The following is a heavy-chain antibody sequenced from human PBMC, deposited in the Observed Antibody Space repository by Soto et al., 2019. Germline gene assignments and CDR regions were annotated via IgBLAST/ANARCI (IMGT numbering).Heavy chain of an antibody. J-gene: IGHJ6*02. CDR1: GYTFTSYG. D-gene: IGHD3-16*01. Sequence: ASVKVSCKASGYTFTSYGISWVRQAPGQGLEWMGWINGYNGNTNHAQKLQGRVTMSTDTSTSTAYMELRSLRSDDSAVYYCARMGDVPYYYYGMDVWGQGTTVNVSS. CDR2: INGYNGNT. CDR3: ARMGDVPYYYYGMDV. V-gene: IGHV1-18*01.